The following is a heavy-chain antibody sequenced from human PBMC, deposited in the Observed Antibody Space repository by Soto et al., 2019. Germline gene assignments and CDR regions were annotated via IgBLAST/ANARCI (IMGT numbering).Heavy chain of an antibody. D-gene: IGHD6-13*01. J-gene: IGHJ4*02. CDR1: GGSVSSGSYY. CDR2: IYYSGST. Sequence: PSETLSLTCTVSGGSVSSGSYYWSWIWQPPGKGLEWIGYIYYSGSTNYNPSLKSRVTISVDTSKNQFSLKLSSVTAADTAVYYCARVEGSWIDYWGQGTLVTVSS. CDR3: ARVEGSWIDY. V-gene: IGHV4-61*01.